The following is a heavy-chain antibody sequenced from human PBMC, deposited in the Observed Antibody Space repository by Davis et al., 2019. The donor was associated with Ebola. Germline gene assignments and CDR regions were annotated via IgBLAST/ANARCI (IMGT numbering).Heavy chain of an antibody. J-gene: IGHJ5*02. D-gene: IGHD3-10*01. CDR1: GFTVSSNY. CDR3: ARDVLLWFGGWFDP. V-gene: IGHV3-66*01. Sequence: GGSLRLSCAASGFTVSSNYMNWVRQAPGKGLEWVSVLYAGGSTYYADSVKARFTISRDNSKNTLYLQMNSLRAEDTAVYYCARDVLLWFGGWFDPWGQGTLVTVSS. CDR2: LYAGGST.